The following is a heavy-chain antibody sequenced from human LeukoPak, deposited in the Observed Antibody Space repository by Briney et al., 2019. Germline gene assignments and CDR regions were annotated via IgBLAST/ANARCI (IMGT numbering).Heavy chain of an antibody. V-gene: IGHV1-18*01. CDR1: GYTFTSYG. CDR2: ISAYNGNT. D-gene: IGHD3-10*01. Sequence: ASVKVSCKASGYTFTSYGISWVRQAPGQGLEWMGWISAYNGNTNYAQKLQGRVTMTTDTSTSTAYMELRSLRSDDTAVYYCARVKDPRRVTMVRGSWFDPWGQGTLVTVSS. CDR3: ARVKDPRRVTMVRGSWFDP. J-gene: IGHJ5*02.